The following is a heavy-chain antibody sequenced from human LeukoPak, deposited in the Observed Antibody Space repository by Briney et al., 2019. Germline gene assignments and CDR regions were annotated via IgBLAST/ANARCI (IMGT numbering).Heavy chain of an antibody. V-gene: IGHV6-1*01. CDR2: TYFRCKWYN. D-gene: IGHD3-22*01. Sequence: SQTLTLSCATSGVTVSSNSATWIWIGQSQWRGLVSLGRTYFRCKWYNEYAVSVKSRITLNPDTSKNQFSLQLNSVTPEDTAVYYCARAYYDSSGYNYWGQGTLVTVSS. CDR1: GVTVSSNSAT. CDR3: ARAYYDSSGYNY. J-gene: IGHJ4*02.